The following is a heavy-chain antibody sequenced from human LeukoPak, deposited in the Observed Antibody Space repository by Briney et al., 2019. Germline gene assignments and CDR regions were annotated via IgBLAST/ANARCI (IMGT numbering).Heavy chain of an antibody. CDR2: IYYSGST. CDR3: ARDLLTDYYYGMDV. Sequence: SETLSLTCTVSGGSISSYYWSWIRQPPGKGLEWIGYIYYSGSTYYNPSLKSRVTISVDTSKNQFSLKLSSVTAADTAVYYCARDLLTDYYYGMDVWGQGTTVTVSS. CDR1: GGSISSYY. J-gene: IGHJ6*02. D-gene: IGHD5-24*01. V-gene: IGHV4-59*06.